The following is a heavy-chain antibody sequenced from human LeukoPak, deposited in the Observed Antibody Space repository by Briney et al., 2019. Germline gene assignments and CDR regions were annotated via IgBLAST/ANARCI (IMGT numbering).Heavy chain of an antibody. CDR1: GFTFSSYS. V-gene: IGHV3-21*01. J-gene: IGHJ4*02. CDR2: ISSSSSYI. D-gene: IGHD5-18*01. Sequence: GGSLRLSCAASGFTFSSYSMNWVRQAPGKGLEWVSSISSSSSYIYYADSVKGRFTISRDNAKNSLYLQMNSLRAEDTAVYYCARAHTEDTAMVTDFDYWGQGTLVTVSS. CDR3: ARAHTEDTAMVTDFDY.